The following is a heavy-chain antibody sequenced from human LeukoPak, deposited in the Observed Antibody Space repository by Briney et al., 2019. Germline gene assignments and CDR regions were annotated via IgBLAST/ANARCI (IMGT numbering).Heavy chain of an antibody. J-gene: IGHJ6*02. CDR3: AKVRSGGNGMDV. Sequence: GGSLRLSCAASGFTFDDYAMHWVRQAPGKGLEWVSLISGDGGSTYYADSVKGRFTISRDNIKNSLYLQMNSLRTEDTALYYCAKVRSGGNGMDVWGQGTTVTVSS. V-gene: IGHV3-43*02. CDR2: ISGDGGST. D-gene: IGHD2-15*01. CDR1: GFTFDDYA.